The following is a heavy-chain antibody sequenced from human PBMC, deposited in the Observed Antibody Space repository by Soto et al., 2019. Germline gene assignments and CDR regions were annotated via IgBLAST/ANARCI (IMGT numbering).Heavy chain of an antibody. V-gene: IGHV1-18*04. CDR3: ARERNYDFWSGYYRGSYYYGMDV. Sequence: GASVKVSCKASGYTFTSYGISWVRQAPGQGLEWMGWISAYNGNTNYAQKLQGRVTMTTDTSTSTAYMELRSLRSDDTAVYYCARERNYDFWSGYYRGSYYYGMDVWGQGTTVTVS. D-gene: IGHD3-3*01. CDR2: ISAYNGNT. CDR1: GYTFTSYG. J-gene: IGHJ6*02.